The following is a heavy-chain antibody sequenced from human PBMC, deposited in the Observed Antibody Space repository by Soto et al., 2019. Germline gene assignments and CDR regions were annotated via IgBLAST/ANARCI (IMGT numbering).Heavy chain of an antibody. Sequence: WASVKVSGKVSGYTFTSYDIKWVRQATGQGLEWMGWMNPNSGNTGYAQKFQGRVTMTRNTSISTAYMELSSLRSDDTAVYYCARGAYYDSSGYYYFHAFENWGKGTIVTVSS. CDR3: ARGAYYDSSGYYYFHAFEN. D-gene: IGHD3-22*01. CDR1: GYTFTSYD. J-gene: IGHJ3*02. V-gene: IGHV1-8*01. CDR2: MNPNSGNT.